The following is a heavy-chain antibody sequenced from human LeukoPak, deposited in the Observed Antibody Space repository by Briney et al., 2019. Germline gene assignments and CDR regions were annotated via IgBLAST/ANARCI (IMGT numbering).Heavy chain of an antibody. D-gene: IGHD3-22*01. Sequence: SETLSLTCSVSGGSMSSENEYWGWIRQTPGKGLEWIGSVYNTGSTDYNPSLKRRFSISIDTSKDQFSLKVTSVTAADTAVYYCARVGPITMIVVPTDAFDIWGQGTMVTVSS. J-gene: IGHJ3*02. CDR3: ARVGPITMIVVPTDAFDI. CDR2: VYNTGST. CDR1: GGSMSSENEY. V-gene: IGHV4-39*01.